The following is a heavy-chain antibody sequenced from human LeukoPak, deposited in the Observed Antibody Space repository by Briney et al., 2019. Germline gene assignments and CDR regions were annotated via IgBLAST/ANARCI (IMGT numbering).Heavy chain of an antibody. V-gene: IGHV4-59*08. J-gene: IGHJ4*02. CDR3: ARQNPAASGQGLDY. CDR1: GGSIGSDY. D-gene: IGHD6-13*01. Sequence: PSETLSLTCIVSGGSIGSDYWSWIRQPPEKGLEWIGYISYSGSTNYNPSLKSRVTFSVDTSKNQFSLELTSVTAADTAVYYCARQNPAASGQGLDYWGQGTLVTVSS. CDR2: ISYSGST.